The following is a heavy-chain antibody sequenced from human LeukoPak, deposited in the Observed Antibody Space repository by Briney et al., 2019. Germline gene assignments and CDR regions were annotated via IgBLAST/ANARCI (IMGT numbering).Heavy chain of an antibody. Sequence: PGGSLRLSCAASGFTFSSYAMSWVRQAPGKGLEWVSAISGTGGSTYYADSVKGRFTISRDNSKNTLYLQMNSLGAEDTAVYYCAKDRSDYTDYWGQGTLVTVSS. CDR2: ISGTGGST. D-gene: IGHD3-3*01. CDR1: GFTFSSYA. V-gene: IGHV3-23*01. CDR3: AKDRSDYTDY. J-gene: IGHJ4*02.